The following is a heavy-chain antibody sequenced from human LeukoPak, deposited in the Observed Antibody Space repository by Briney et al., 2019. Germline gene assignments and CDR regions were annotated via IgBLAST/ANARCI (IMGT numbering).Heavy chain of an antibody. Sequence: GGSLRLSCATSGFIFSRYWMSWVRQAPGKGLEWVANINQDESERNYVDSVKGRFTISRDNAKNSLDLQMNSLRAEDTAVYYCAKGPLTEVAGTTWDYWGQGTPVTVSS. J-gene: IGHJ4*02. CDR2: INQDESER. CDR3: AKGPLTEVAGTTWDY. CDR1: GFIFSRYW. D-gene: IGHD6-19*01. V-gene: IGHV3-7*03.